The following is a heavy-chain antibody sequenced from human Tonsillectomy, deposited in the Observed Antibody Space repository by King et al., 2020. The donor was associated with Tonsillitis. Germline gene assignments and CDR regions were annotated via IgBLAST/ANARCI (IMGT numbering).Heavy chain of an antibody. Sequence: LQLQESGPGLVKPSETLSLTCTVSGVSISSSSYYWGWIRQPPGKGLEWIGSVYYSGSTYYNPSLKSRVTISVDTSKNQFSLKLSSVTAPDTAIYSCARLLLGATPVDYWGQGTLVTVSS. J-gene: IGHJ4*02. D-gene: IGHD1-26*01. CDR2: VYYSGST. V-gene: IGHV4-39*01. CDR3: ARLLLGATPVDY. CDR1: GVSISSSSYY.